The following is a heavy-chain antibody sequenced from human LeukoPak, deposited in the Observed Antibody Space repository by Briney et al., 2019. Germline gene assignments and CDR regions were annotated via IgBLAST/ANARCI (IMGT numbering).Heavy chain of an antibody. CDR1: GYTFTSYT. D-gene: IGHD3-22*01. CDR2: IIPIFGTA. J-gene: IGHJ4*02. V-gene: IGHV1-69*13. Sequence: SVKVSCKASGYTFTSYTINWVRQAPGQGLEGMGGIIPIFGTANYAQKFQGRVTITADESTSTAYMELSSLRSEDTAVYYCASPDYYDTYWGQGTLVTVSS. CDR3: ASPDYYDTY.